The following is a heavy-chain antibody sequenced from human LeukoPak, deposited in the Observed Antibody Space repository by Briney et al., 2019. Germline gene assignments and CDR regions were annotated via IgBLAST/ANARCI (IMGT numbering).Heavy chain of an antibody. CDR2: INPNSGGT. CDR1: GYTFTVYY. D-gene: IGHD2-21*02. CDR3: ARSVVTATYNWFDP. J-gene: IGHJ5*02. Sequence: ASVKVSCKASGYTFTVYYMHWGRQAPGQGVEWMGCINPNSGGTNYAQKFQGRVTMTRDTSISTAYMELSRLRSDDTAVYYCARSVVTATYNWFDPWGQGTLVTVSS. V-gene: IGHV1-2*02.